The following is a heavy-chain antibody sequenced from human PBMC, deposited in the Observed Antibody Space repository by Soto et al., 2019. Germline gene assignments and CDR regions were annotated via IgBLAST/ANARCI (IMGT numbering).Heavy chain of an antibody. J-gene: IGHJ3*02. D-gene: IGHD2-21*02. CDR1: GDSIRGGTCY. Sequence: SETLSLTCTVSGDSIRGGTCYWSWIRQHPGKGLEWIGEINHSGSTNYNPSLKSRVTISVDTSKNQFSLKLSSVTAADTAVYYCARGPLTNIVVVTANAFDIWGQGTMVTVSS. CDR3: ARGPLTNIVVVTANAFDI. V-gene: IGHV4-34*01. CDR2: INHSGST.